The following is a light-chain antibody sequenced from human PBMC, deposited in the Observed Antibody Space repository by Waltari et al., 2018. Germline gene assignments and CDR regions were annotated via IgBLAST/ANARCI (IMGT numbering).Light chain of an antibody. CDR3: QSADSSGAYV. J-gene: IGLJ1*01. Sequence: SYELTQPPSVSVSPGQTARITCSGDALPTQYGSWYQQKPGHAPVLVIYKDSERPSGIPERFSGSSSGTTVTLTISGVQAEDEADYYCQSADSSGAYVFGSGTKVTVL. CDR2: KDS. CDR1: ALPTQY. V-gene: IGLV3-25*03.